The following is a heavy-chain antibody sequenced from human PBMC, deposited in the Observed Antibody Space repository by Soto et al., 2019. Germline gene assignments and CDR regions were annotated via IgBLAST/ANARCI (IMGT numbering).Heavy chain of an antibody. CDR2: IKQDGSEK. CDR3: ARDASLDV. J-gene: IGHJ6*02. Sequence: ESVRRSGAASGFTFSSYWMSWVRQAPGKGLEWVANIKQDGSEKYYVDSVKGRFTISRDNAKNSLYLQMNSLRAEDTAVYYCARDASLDVWGQGTTVTVSS. V-gene: IGHV3-7*03. CDR1: GFTFSSYW.